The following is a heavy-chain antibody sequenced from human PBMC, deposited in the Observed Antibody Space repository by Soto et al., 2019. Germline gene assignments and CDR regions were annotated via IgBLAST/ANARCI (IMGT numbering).Heavy chain of an antibody. CDR1: GFTFSSYD. CDR2: IGTAGDT. V-gene: IGHV3-13*04. J-gene: IGHJ4*02. D-gene: IGHD3-22*01. CDR3: ARARYYDSSGYYDY. Sequence: PGGSLRLSCAASGFTFSSYDMHWVRQATGKGLEWVSAIGTAGDTYYPGSVKGRFTISRENAKNSLYLQMNSLRAGDTAVYYCARARYYDSSGYYDYWGQATLVTVSS.